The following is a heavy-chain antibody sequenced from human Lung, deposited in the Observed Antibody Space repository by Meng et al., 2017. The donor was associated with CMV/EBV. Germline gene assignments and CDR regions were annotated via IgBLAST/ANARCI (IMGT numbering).Heavy chain of an antibody. V-gene: IGHV3-15*01. Sequence: GEXLKISCAASGFTFSDAWMSWVRQAPGKGLEWVGRVKSETDGGTRDYAAPVKDRFTISRDESKNTLYLQMTNLKAEDTAIYYCTTDWRWGQGALVTVSS. CDR2: VKSETDGGTR. J-gene: IGHJ4*02. CDR1: GFTFSDAW. CDR3: TTDWR.